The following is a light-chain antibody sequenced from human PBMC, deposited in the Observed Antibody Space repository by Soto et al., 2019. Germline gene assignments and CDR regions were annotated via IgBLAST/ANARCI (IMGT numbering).Light chain of an antibody. CDR3: QHYNDFSWT. V-gene: IGKV1-5*03. CDR2: ATS. Sequence: DIPLTQSPSTLSASVGDRVTITCRASQSISILLAWYQQKPGKAPNLLIYATSTLDTGVPSRFSGSGSGTEFTLTISSLQPDYSATYYCQHYNDFSWTFGQGTKVEIK. J-gene: IGKJ1*01. CDR1: QSISIL.